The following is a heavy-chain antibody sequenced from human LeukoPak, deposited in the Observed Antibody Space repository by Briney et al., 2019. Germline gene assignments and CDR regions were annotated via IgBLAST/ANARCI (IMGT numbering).Heavy chain of an antibody. CDR3: ARDSGYGDYFDY. CDR1: GGTFSSYA. J-gene: IGHJ4*02. V-gene: IGHV1-69*13. D-gene: IGHD4-17*01. CDR2: IIPIFGTA. Sequence: EASVKVSCKASGGTFSSYAIGWVRQAPGQGLEWMGGIIPIFGTANYAQKFQGRVTITADESTSTAYMELSSLRSEDTAVYYCARDSGYGDYFDYWGQGTLVTVSS.